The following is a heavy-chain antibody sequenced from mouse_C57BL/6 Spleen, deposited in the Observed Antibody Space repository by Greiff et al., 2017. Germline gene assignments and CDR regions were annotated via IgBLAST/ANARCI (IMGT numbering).Heavy chain of an antibody. J-gene: IGHJ2*01. CDR1: GFTFSSYG. CDR3: AKNYYGSSGDYFDY. Sequence: EVQGVESGGDLVKPGGSLKLSCAASGFTFSSYGMSWVRQTPDKRLEWVATISSGGSYTSYPDSVKGRFTISRDNAKNTLYLQMSSLKSEDTAMYYCAKNYYGSSGDYFDYWGQGTTLTVSS. V-gene: IGHV5-6*01. CDR2: ISSGGSYT. D-gene: IGHD1-1*01.